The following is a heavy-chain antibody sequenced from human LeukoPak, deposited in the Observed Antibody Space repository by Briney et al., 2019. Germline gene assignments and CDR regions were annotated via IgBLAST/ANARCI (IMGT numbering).Heavy chain of an antibody. CDR3: ARGYALKVSVAGTPNWFDP. Sequence: PSETLSLTCAVYGGSFSGYYWSWIRQPPGKGLEWIGEINHSGSTNYNPSLKSRVTISVDTSKNQLSLKLSSVTAADTAVYYCARGYALKVSVAGTPNWFDPWGQGTLVTVSS. CDR2: INHSGST. CDR1: GGSFSGYY. D-gene: IGHD6-19*01. J-gene: IGHJ5*02. V-gene: IGHV4-34*01.